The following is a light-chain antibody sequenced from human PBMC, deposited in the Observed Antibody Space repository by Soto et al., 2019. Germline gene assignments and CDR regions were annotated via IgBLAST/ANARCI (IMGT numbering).Light chain of an antibody. J-gene: IGKJ5*01. CDR1: QSISSW. CDR3: QQYNSYSLAFKT. CDR2: KAS. Sequence: DIQMTQSPSTLSASVGDRVTITCRASQSISSWLAWYQQKPGKAPKLLIYKASSLESGVPSRFSGSGSGTEFTLTISSLQPDDLATYYCQQYNSYSLAFKTFGQGTRLEIK. V-gene: IGKV1-5*03.